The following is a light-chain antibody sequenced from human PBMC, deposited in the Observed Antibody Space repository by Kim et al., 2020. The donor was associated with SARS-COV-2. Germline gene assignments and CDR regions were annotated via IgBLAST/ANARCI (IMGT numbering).Light chain of an antibody. CDR1: SGSIASNY. CDR2: EDN. J-gene: IGLJ3*02. Sequence: KTDTLSPARISGSIASNYVQWYQHRTGSSPTPVTYEDNHRPSGVPARFSCSIASSSNSASLTISGLKTEDGTDYSCQSYDSRNHGVFGGGTQLTVL. V-gene: IGLV6-57*01. CDR3: QSYDSRNHGV.